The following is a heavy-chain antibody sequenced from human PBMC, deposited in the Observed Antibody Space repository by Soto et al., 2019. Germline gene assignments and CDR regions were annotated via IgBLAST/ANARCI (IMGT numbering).Heavy chain of an antibody. Sequence: TGGSLRLSCAASGFSFDDYAMHWVRQAPGKGLEWVSTISWNSGSIGYADSVKGRFTISRDNAKNSLYLQMNSLRAEDTALYYCAKERSGTDYYFGMDVWGQGTTVTVSS. V-gene: IGHV3-9*01. D-gene: IGHD1-1*01. J-gene: IGHJ6*02. CDR3: AKERSGTDYYFGMDV. CDR1: GFSFDDYA. CDR2: ISWNSGSI.